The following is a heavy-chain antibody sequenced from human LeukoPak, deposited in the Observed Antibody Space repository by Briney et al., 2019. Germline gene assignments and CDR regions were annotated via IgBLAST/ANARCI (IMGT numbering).Heavy chain of an antibody. CDR3: ARGGAYYYDSSGYYAIP. V-gene: IGHV1-8*01. J-gene: IGHJ5*02. Sequence: ASVKVSCKASGCTFTSYDINWVRQATGQGLAWMGWMNPNSGNTGYAQKFQGRVTMTRNTSISTAYMELSSLRSEDTAVYYCARGGAYYYDSSGYYAIPWGQGTLVTVSS. CDR2: MNPNSGNT. CDR1: GCTFTSYD. D-gene: IGHD3-22*01.